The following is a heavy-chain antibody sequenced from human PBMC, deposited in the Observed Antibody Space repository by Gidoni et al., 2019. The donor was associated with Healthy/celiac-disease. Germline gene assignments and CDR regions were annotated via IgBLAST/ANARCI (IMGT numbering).Heavy chain of an antibody. CDR3: ARHLIVEGTCYFDY. J-gene: IGHJ4*02. CDR2: IYYGGRT. Sequence: HPQLQVSGPGLAQLPEPLALPGTAPGGSSGSSSYSWGWIRRPPGKGLEWIGSIYYGGRTDYNPSLKSRVTISVDTSKNRFSLELSSVAAADTAVYYCARHLIVEGTCYFDYRGRGTLVTVSS. D-gene: IGHD3-16*02. CDR1: GGSSGSSSYS. V-gene: IGHV4-39*01.